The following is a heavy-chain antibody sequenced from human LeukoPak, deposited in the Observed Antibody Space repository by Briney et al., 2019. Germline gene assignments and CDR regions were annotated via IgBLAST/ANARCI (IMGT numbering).Heavy chain of an antibody. CDR1: GYTFTEYG. D-gene: IGHD6-19*01. CDR3: AKRGDRSGWSYYFDY. J-gene: IGHJ4*02. CDR2: ISGSGTST. V-gene: IGHV3-23*01. Sequence: GASVKVSCKASGYTFTEYGVSWVRQAPGKGLEWVSAISGSGTSTYYADSVKGRFTISRDNSENTLYLQMSSLTDEDTAVYFCAKRGDRSGWSYYFDYWGQGTLVTVSS.